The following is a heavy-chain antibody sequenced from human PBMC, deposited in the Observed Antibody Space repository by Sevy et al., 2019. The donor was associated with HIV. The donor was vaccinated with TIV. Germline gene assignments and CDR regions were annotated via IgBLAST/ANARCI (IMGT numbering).Heavy chain of an antibody. CDR3: AKEYYYDSSGSVGAFDI. Sequence: GGLRLSCAASGFTFSSYAMSWVRQAPGKGLEWVSAISGSGGSTYYADSVKGRFTISRDNSKNTLYLQMNSLRAEDTAVYYCAKEYYYDSSGSVGAFDIWGQGTMVTVSS. CDR1: GFTFSSYA. V-gene: IGHV3-23*01. CDR2: ISGSGGST. J-gene: IGHJ3*02. D-gene: IGHD3-22*01.